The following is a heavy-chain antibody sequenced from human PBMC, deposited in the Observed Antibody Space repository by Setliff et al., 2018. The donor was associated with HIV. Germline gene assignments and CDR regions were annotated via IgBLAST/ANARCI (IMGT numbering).Heavy chain of an antibody. D-gene: IGHD1-26*01. CDR2: ISYDGSNK. CDR3: AREYPGSYTHGGTDAFDI. Sequence: PGGSLRLSCAASGFTFSSYATHWVRQAPGKGLEWVAVISYDGSNKYYADSVNGRFTISRDNSKNTLYLQMNSLRAEDTAVYYCAREYPGSYTHGGTDAFDIWGQGTMVTVSS. J-gene: IGHJ3*02. CDR1: GFTFSSYA. V-gene: IGHV3-30-3*01.